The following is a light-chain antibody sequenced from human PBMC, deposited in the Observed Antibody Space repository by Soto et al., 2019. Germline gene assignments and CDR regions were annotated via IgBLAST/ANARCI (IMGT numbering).Light chain of an antibody. CDR1: QSVSSTN. Sequence: EIVLTQSPGTLSLSPGERATLSCRASQSVSSTNLVWYQQKRGQPPRLLIYGASTRGTGIPDRFRGSGSGTDFTLTICRLEPEDFAVYFCQHYGNSVWTFGQGTKVDIK. CDR2: GAS. V-gene: IGKV3-20*01. CDR3: QHYGNSVWT. J-gene: IGKJ1*01.